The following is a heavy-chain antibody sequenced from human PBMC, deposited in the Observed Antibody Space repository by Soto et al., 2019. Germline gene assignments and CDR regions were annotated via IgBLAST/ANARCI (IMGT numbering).Heavy chain of an antibody. D-gene: IGHD6-13*01. Sequence: HITLKESGPTLVKPTQTLTLTCTFAGFSLSTSGVGVGWIRQPPGKALEWLALIYWNDDKRYSPSLKSRLTSTKDTSKNQVVLTMTNMDPVDTATYYCPHTSAAAGGFDYCRQGTLVTVSS. CDR2: IYWNDDK. CDR3: PHTSAAAGGFDY. CDR1: GFSLSTSGVG. V-gene: IGHV2-5*01. J-gene: IGHJ4*02.